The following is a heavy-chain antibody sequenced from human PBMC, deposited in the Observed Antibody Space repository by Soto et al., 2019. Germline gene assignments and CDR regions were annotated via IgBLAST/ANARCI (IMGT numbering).Heavy chain of an antibody. V-gene: IGHV3-48*01. Sequence: GGSLRLSCAASGFSFSYYGMNWVRQAPGKGLEWVSYISTSSSNIYYADPVKGRFTISRDNAKNSLSLQMNSLRAADTAVYYCARETSTGNYYMDVWGKGTTVTVSS. J-gene: IGHJ6*03. CDR2: ISTSSSNI. D-gene: IGHD2-2*01. CDR1: GFSFSYYG. CDR3: ARETSTGNYYMDV.